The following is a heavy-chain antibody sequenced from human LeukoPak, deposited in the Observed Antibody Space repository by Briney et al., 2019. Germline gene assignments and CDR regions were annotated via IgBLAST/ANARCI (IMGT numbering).Heavy chain of an antibody. D-gene: IGHD3-3*01. V-gene: IGHV4-4*02. Sequence: PSGTLSLTCGVSGGSVIDTNWGTCVRQPPGKGLEWIGEVHLDGRTNYNPSLESRLTMSVDVSENQVSLKLTSVTAADTAVYYCAREGCFYRPLDYSGQGTLVTVSS. J-gene: IGHJ4*02. CDR1: GGSVIDTNW. CDR2: VHLDGRT. CDR3: AREGCFYRPLDY.